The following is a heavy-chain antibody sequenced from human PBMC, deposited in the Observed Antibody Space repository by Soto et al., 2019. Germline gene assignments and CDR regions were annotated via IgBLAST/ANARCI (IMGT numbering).Heavy chain of an antibody. D-gene: IGHD4-17*01. CDR1: GFTFSTYA. CDR2: ITDSGIDT. CDR3: VKGLRGHYDS. Sequence: TGGSLRLSCAASGFTFSTYAMAWVRQTPGKGLEWVSSITDSGIDTYYAESVKGRFTIARDNSKNTLFLQMNSLRLEDKALYYCVKGLRGHYDSWGQGTLVTVSS. J-gene: IGHJ4*02. V-gene: IGHV3-23*01.